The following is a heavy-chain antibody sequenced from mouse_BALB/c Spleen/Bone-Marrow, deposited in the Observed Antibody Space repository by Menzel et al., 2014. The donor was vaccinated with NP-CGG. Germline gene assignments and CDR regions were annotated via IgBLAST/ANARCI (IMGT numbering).Heavy chain of an antibody. D-gene: IGHD1-1*01. V-gene: IGHV14-3*02. CDR2: IDPANGNT. Sequence: VQLQQSGAELVKPGASVKLSCTASGFNIKDTYMHWVKQRPEQGLEWIGRIDPANGNTKYDPKFQGKATITPNTSSNTTYLHLLILTSEDTPFYYFANYYYCNSLFAYWGQLTLLTVSA. CDR1: GFNIKDTY. CDR3: ANYYYCNSLFAY. J-gene: IGHJ3*01.